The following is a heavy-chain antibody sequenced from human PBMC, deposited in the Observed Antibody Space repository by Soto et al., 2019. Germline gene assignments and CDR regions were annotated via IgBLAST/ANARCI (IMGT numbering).Heavy chain of an antibody. CDR2: IYYSGST. CDR3: ARHEGSRGWAPSLYYFDY. CDR1: GGSISSSSYY. V-gene: IGHV4-39*01. D-gene: IGHD6-19*01. J-gene: IGHJ4*02. Sequence: SETLSLTCTVSGGSISSSSYYWGWIRQPPGKGLEWIGSIYYSGSTYYNPSLKSRVTISVDTSKNQFSLKLSSVTAADTAVYYCARHEGSRGWAPSLYYFDYWGQGTLVTVSS.